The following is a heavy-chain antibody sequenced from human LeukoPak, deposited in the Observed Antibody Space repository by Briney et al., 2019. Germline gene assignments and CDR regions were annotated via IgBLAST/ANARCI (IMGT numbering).Heavy chain of an antibody. CDR3: AREGRGGSSWYLFY. Sequence: PSETLSLTCTVSGGSISTYYWNCIWQPPGKGLGRIGYIYYSGATNYTPSLKRRVTISVDASKNPLSLKLSSVTAAETAVYYCAREGRGGSSWYLFYWGQGTLVTVSS. CDR2: IYYSGAT. J-gene: IGHJ4*02. V-gene: IGHV4-59*12. CDR1: GGSISTYY. D-gene: IGHD6-13*01.